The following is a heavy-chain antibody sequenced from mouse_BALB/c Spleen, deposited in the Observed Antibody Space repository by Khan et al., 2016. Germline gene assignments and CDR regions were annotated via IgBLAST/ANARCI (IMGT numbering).Heavy chain of an antibody. CDR3: AYDGDYAWFTY. D-gene: IGHD2-3*01. Sequence: EVKLEESGPGLVKPSQSLSLTCTVTGYSITSDYAWNWIRQFPGNKLEWMGYIRYSGYTNYNPSLKSRISITRDTSKNQFFLQLNSVTTEDTATYYCAYDGDYAWFTYWGQGTLVTVSA. J-gene: IGHJ3*01. CDR2: IRYSGYT. CDR1: GYSITSDYA. V-gene: IGHV3-2*02.